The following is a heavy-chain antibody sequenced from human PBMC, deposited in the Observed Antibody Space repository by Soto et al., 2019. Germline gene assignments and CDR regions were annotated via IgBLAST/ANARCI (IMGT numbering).Heavy chain of an antibody. D-gene: IGHD6-19*01. J-gene: IGHJ3*02. Sequence: ASVKVSCKASGYTFTSYAMHWVRQAPGQGLEWMGWISADNGNTKYAQKLQGRVTITTDTSTSTAYMELRSLRSDDTAVYYCARVIQWLVLDAFDIWGQGTMVTVSS. CDR2: ISADNGNT. CDR3: ARVIQWLVLDAFDI. CDR1: GYTFTSYA. V-gene: IGHV1-18*01.